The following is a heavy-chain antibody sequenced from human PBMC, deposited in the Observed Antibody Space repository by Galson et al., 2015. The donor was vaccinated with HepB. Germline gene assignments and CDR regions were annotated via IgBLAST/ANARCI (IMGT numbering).Heavy chain of an antibody. CDR1: GFTFSSYS. J-gene: IGHJ4*02. D-gene: IGHD4-23*01. CDR3: ARDAPARLLRWSTEVFDY. V-gene: IGHV3-21*01. CDR2: ISSSSSYI. Sequence: SLRLSCAASGFTFSSYSMNWVRQAPGKGLEWVSSISSSSSYIYYADSVKGRFTISRDNAKNSLYLQMNSLRAEDTAVYYCARDAPARLLRWSTEVFDYWGQGTLVTVSS.